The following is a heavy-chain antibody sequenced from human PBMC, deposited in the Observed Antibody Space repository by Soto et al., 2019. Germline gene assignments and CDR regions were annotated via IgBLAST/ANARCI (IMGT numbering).Heavy chain of an antibody. J-gene: IGHJ5*02. CDR2: IYYSGST. Sequence: LSLTCTVSGGSISSGGYYWSWIRQHPGKGLEWIGYIYYSGSTYYNPSLKSRVTISVDTSKNQFSLKLSSVTAADTAVYYCARAKKGIAAAENWFDPWGQGTLVTVSS. D-gene: IGHD6-13*01. CDR1: GGSISSGGYY. V-gene: IGHV4-31*03. CDR3: ARAKKGIAAAENWFDP.